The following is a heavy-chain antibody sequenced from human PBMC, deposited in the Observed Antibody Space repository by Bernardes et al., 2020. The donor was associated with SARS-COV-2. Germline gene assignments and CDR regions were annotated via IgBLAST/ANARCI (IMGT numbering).Heavy chain of an antibody. D-gene: IGHD2-15*01. CDR1: GGSFSGYY. J-gene: IGHJ3*02. CDR3: AKTVGAGPRTSASTDGAFDI. V-gene: IGHV4-34*01. Sequence: SETLSLTCAVYGGSFSGYYWSWIRQPPGKGLEWIGEINHRGSTNYKPALKSRVTISVDTSKNQFSLKLSSVTAADTAVYYCAKTVGAGPRTSASTDGAFDIWGQGTMVTVSS. CDR2: INHRGST.